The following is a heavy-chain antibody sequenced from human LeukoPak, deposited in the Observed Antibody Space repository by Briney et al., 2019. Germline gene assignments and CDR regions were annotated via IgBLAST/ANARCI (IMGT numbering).Heavy chain of an antibody. CDR2: IYYSGST. CDR1: GGSISGYH. D-gene: IGHD1-14*01. Sequence: SETLSLTCTVSGGSISGYHWSWIRQPPGKGLEWIGYIYYSGSTNYNPSLKSRVTISVDTSKNQFSLKLSSVTAADTAVYYCARGMSGRSYYYYYYMDVWGKGTTVTVSS. CDR3: ARGMSGRSYYYYYYMDV. V-gene: IGHV4-59*12. J-gene: IGHJ6*03.